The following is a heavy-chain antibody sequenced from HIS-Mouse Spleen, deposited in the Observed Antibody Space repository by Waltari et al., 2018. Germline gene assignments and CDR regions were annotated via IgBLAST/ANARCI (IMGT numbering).Heavy chain of an antibody. CDR1: GGSISSSSYY. J-gene: IGHJ4*02. CDR2: IYYSGST. D-gene: IGHD6-19*01. CDR3: ARRRGWFDY. Sequence: QLQLQESGPGLVKPSETLSLTCTVPGGSISSSSYYLGWIRQPPGKGLEWIGSIYYSGSTYYNPSLKSRVTISVDTSKNQFSLKLSSVTAADTAVYYCARRRGWFDYWGQGTLVTVSS. V-gene: IGHV4-39*01.